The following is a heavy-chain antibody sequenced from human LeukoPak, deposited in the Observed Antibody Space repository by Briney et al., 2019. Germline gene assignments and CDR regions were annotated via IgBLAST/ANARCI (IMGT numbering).Heavy chain of an antibody. Sequence: GASVKVSCKASGYTFTSCYMHWVRQAPGQGLEWMGIINPSGGSTSYAQKFQGRVTMTRDMSTSTVYMELSSLRSEDTAVYYCARALRSGSYYYYYYYMDVWGKGTTVTVSS. CDR1: GYTFTSCY. CDR2: INPSGGST. D-gene: IGHD3-10*02. J-gene: IGHJ6*03. CDR3: ARALRSGSYYYYYYYMDV. V-gene: IGHV1-46*01.